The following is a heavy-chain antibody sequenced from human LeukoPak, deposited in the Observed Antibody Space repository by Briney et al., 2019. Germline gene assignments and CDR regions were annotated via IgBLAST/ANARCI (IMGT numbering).Heavy chain of an antibody. D-gene: IGHD1-26*01. J-gene: IGHJ4*02. CDR2: ISGSGDST. Sequence: GGSLRLSCAASGFTFSSYAMHWVRQAPGKGLEWVSAISGSGDSTYYGDSVKGRFTISRDNSKNTLYLQVNSLRAEDTAVYYCAKGGKWDVTPFDYWGQGTLVTVSS. V-gene: IGHV3-23*01. CDR3: AKGGKWDVTPFDY. CDR1: GFTFSSYA.